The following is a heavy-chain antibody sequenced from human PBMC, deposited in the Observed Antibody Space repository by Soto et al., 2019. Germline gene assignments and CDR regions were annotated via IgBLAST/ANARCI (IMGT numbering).Heavy chain of an antibody. V-gene: IGHV6-1*01. CDR2: TYYRSKWYN. D-gene: IGHD1-26*01. CDR1: GDSVSSSSVT. CDR3: VRLIGNSWLDF. Sequence: SPTHSLTCAIPGDSVSSSSVTWNWIRQSPSRGLEWLGRTYYRSKWYNDYAESVKSRITINPDTSKNQFSLHLNSVTPEDTAVYYCVRLIGNSWLDFWGQGTLVTVSS. J-gene: IGHJ5*01.